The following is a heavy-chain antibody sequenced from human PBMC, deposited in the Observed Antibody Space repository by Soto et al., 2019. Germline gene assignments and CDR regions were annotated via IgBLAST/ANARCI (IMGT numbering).Heavy chain of an antibody. V-gene: IGHV4-30-4*01. Sequence: SETLSLTCTVSGGSISSDDYYWSWIRQSPGRGLEWIGYIYYSGNPYYNPSLKSRVTISVDTSKNQFSLKLSSVTAADTAVYYCSRDLLDYWGQGTLVTVSS. CDR3: SRDLLDY. CDR1: GGSISSDDYY. J-gene: IGHJ4*02. CDR2: IYYSGNP.